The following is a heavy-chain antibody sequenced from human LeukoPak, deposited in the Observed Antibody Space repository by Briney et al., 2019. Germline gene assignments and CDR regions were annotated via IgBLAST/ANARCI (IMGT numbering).Heavy chain of an antibody. V-gene: IGHV7-4-1*02. D-gene: IGHD6-19*01. J-gene: IGHJ4*02. Sequence: ASVKVSCKASGYTFTSYAMNWVRQAPGQGLEWMGWINTNTGNPTYAQGFTGRFVFSLDTSVSTAYLQISSLKAEDTAVYYCAREFSSAYSSGWVFDYWGQGTLVTVSS. CDR3: AREFSSAYSSGWVFDY. CDR1: GYTFTSYA. CDR2: INTNTGNP.